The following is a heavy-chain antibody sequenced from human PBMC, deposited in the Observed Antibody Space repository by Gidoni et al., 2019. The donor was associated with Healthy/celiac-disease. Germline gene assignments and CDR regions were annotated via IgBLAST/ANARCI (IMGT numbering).Heavy chain of an antibody. J-gene: IGHJ6*02. CDR2: ISSSSSYI. Sequence: EVQLVESGGGLVKPGGSLRLSCAASGFTFSSYSMNWVRQAPGKGLEWVSSISSSSSYIYYADSVKGRFTISRDNAKNSLYLQMNSLKAEDTAVYYCARYVVTTGFYYYGMDVWGQGTTVTVSS. D-gene: IGHD2-21*02. CDR1: GFTFSSYS. V-gene: IGHV3-21*01. CDR3: ARYVVTTGFYYYGMDV.